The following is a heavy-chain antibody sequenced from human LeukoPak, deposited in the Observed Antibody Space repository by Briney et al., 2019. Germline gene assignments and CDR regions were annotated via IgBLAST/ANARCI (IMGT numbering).Heavy chain of an antibody. D-gene: IGHD3-9*01. CDR1: GFPFSSYG. Sequence: RSLRLSCAASGFPFSSYGMHWVRQAPGKGLEWVAVISYDGSNKYYADSVKGRFTISRDNSKNTLYLQMNSLRAEDTAVYYCAKGPRRTAVLRYFDWLFGYWGQGTLVTVSS. V-gene: IGHV3-30*18. CDR3: AKGPRRTAVLRYFDWLFGY. J-gene: IGHJ4*02. CDR2: ISYDGSNK.